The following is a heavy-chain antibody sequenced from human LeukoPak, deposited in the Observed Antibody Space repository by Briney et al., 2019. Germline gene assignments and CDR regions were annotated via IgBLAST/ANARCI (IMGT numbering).Heavy chain of an antibody. D-gene: IGHD4-23*01. CDR3: ARVRSLFGGNSFRYFDY. CDR2: IKQDGGEK. Sequence: GGSLRLSCVDSGITFSKYWMSWVRQAPGKGLEWVANIKQDGGEKYYVDSVKGRFTISRDNAKNSLYLQMNSLRVEDTAVYYCARVRSLFGGNSFRYFDYWGQGTLVTVSS. V-gene: IGHV3-7*03. CDR1: GITFSKYW. J-gene: IGHJ4*02.